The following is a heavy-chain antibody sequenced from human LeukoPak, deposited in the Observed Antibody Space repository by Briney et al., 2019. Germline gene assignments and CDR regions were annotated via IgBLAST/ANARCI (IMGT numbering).Heavy chain of an antibody. CDR1: GGSFSGYY. V-gene: IGHV4-34*01. D-gene: IGHD6-13*01. Sequence: PSETLSLTCAVYGGSFSGYYWSWIRQPPGKGLEWIGEINNSGSTNYNPSLKSRVTISVDTSKNQFSLKLSSVTAADTAVYYCARLVGSSWSRRYAFDIWGQGTMVTVSS. CDR2: INNSGST. J-gene: IGHJ3*02. CDR3: ARLVGSSWSRRYAFDI.